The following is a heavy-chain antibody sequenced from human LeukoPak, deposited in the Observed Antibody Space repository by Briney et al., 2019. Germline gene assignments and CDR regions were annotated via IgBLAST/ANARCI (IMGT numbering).Heavy chain of an antibody. V-gene: IGHV4-39*01. CDR2: IFYSGTT. J-gene: IGHJ4*02. Sequence: SETLSLTCTVSGGSISSRSYYWGWIRQPPGKGLEWIGSIFYSGTTYYNPSLKSRVTISVDTSKDQFSLRLSSVTAADTAVYYCASENCSGTSCSSFDYWGQGTLVTVSS. D-gene: IGHD2-2*01. CDR3: ASENCSGTSCSSFDY. CDR1: GGSISSRSYY.